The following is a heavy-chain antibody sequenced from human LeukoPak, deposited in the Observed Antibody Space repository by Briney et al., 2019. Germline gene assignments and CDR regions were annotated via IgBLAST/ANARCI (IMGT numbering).Heavy chain of an antibody. D-gene: IGHD3-3*01. V-gene: IGHV4-34*01. Sequence: SETLSLTCGVSGGSLSSSYWSWIRQPPGKGLEWIGQINHSGSTNYNPSLISRVTISVDHSKNQFSLRLTSVTAADTALYYCAGMFLRREYTSGYFFTHYFDYWGQGALVTVSS. J-gene: IGHJ4*02. CDR1: GGSLSSSY. CDR2: INHSGST. CDR3: AGMFLRREYTSGYFFTHYFDY.